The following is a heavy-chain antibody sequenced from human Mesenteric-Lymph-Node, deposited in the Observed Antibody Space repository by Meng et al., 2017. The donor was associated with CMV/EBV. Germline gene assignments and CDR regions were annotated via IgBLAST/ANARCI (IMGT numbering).Heavy chain of an antibody. CDR1: GFTFSSYE. CDR3: AKDDSSGYYPLIFYYYYGMDV. J-gene: IGHJ6*02. D-gene: IGHD3-22*01. CDR2: ISSSGSTI. Sequence: GESLKISCAASGFTFSSYEMNWVRQAPGKGLEWVSYISSSGSTIYYADSVKGRFTISRDNSKNTLYLQMNSLRAEDTAVYYCAKDDSSGYYPLIFYYYYGMDVWGQGTTVTVSS. V-gene: IGHV3-48*03.